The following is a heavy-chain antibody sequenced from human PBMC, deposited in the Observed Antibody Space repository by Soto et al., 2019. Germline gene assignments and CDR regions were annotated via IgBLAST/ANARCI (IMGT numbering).Heavy chain of an antibody. J-gene: IGHJ2*01. CDR1: GFTYTNSW. CDR2: INQDGSEK. V-gene: IGHV3-7*01. Sequence: DVQLVESGGGLVQPGGSLRLSCAASGFTYTNSWMDWVRQAPGKGLEWVANINQDGSEKYYVDSVKGRFTISRDNAKKSLYLQIDSLRAEDTAVYFCAREYWYFDLWGRGTLVTVSS. CDR3: AREYWYFDL.